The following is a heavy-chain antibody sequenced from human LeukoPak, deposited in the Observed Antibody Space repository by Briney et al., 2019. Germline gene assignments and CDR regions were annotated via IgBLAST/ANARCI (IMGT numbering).Heavy chain of an antibody. CDR2: INSDGSTT. J-gene: IGHJ3*02. Sequence: PGGSLRLSCAASGFTFSSYWMHWVRQVPGKGLVWVSRINSDGSTTSYADSVKGRFTISRDNAKNTLYLQMNSLRAEDTAVYYCARRSAAKDAFDIWGQGTTVTVSS. CDR3: ARRSAAKDAFDI. D-gene: IGHD6-25*01. V-gene: IGHV3-74*01. CDR1: GFTFSSYW.